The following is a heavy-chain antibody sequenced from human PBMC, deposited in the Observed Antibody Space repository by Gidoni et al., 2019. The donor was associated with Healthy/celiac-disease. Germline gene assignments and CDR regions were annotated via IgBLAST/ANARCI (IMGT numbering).Heavy chain of an antibody. CDR3: AADRGGGNSFDY. J-gene: IGHJ4*02. D-gene: IGHD2-21*02. Sequence: QMQLVQSGPEVKKPGTSVKVSCKASGFTFTSSAVQWERQARGQRLEWIGWIVVGSGNTNYAQKFQERVTITRDMSTSTAYMELSSLRSEDTAVYYCAADRGGGNSFDYWGQGTLVTVSS. CDR1: GFTFTSSA. CDR2: IVVGSGNT. V-gene: IGHV1-58*01.